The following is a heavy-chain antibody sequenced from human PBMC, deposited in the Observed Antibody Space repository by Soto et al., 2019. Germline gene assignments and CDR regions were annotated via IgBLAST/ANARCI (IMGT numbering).Heavy chain of an antibody. V-gene: IGHV1-18*01. CDR3: ARDPPPMDV. CDR2: ISAYNGNT. Sequence: ASVKVSCKASGGTFSNYAIIWVRQAPGQGLEWMGWISAYNGNTNYAQKLQGRVTMTTDTSTSTAYMELRSLRSDDTAVYYCARDPPPMDVWGQGATVTVSS. J-gene: IGHJ6*02. CDR1: GGTFSNYA.